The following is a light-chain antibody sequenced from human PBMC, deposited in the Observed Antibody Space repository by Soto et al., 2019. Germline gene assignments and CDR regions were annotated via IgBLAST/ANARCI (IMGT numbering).Light chain of an antibody. Sequence: QSVLTRPPSVSVAPGQTVTISCIGGISNIGAGYDVHWYQQFPGTAPKLLIHGNTNRPSGVPDRFSGSKSGTSASLAITGLQAEDEADYYCQSYDSSLINSVFGRGTKVTVL. J-gene: IGLJ3*02. CDR3: QSYDSSLINSV. V-gene: IGLV1-40*01. CDR2: GNT. CDR1: ISNIGAGYD.